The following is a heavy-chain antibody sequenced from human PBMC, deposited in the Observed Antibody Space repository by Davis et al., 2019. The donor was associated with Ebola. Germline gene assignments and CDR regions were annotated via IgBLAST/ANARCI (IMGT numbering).Heavy chain of an antibody. V-gene: IGHV4-4*08. D-gene: IGHD6-13*01. J-gene: IGHJ4*02. CDR2: IFGSGST. CDR1: SGSINNFY. Sequence: PSETLSLTCGVSSGSINNFYWNWVRQPPGKGLQWIGHIFGSGSTTYNPALRGRVTISSDTSRGQVSLTVTSVTEADTAKYYCARGHYSSGWYLDSWGQGTLVTVSS. CDR3: ARGHYSSGWYLDS.